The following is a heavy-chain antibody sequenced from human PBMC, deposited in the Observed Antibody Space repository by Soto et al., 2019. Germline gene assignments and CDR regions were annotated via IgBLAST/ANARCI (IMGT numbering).Heavy chain of an antibody. Sequence: GGSLRLSCAASGFTFSSYGMHWVRQAPGKGLEWVAVIWYDGSNKYYADSVKGRFTISRDNSKNTLYLQMNSLRAEDTAVYYCARSGIVGARDNYYGMDVWGQGTTVTV. CDR3: ARSGIVGARDNYYGMDV. D-gene: IGHD1-26*01. CDR1: GFTFSSYG. CDR2: IWYDGSNK. V-gene: IGHV3-33*01. J-gene: IGHJ6*02.